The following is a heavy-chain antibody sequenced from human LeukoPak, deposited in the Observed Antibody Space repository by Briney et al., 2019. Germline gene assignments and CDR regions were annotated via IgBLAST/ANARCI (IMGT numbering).Heavy chain of an antibody. D-gene: IGHD5-18*01. J-gene: IGHJ4*02. CDR2: INPSGGST. CDR1: GYTFTSYY. Sequence: ASVKVSCKASGYTFTSYYMHWVRQAPRQGLEWMGIINPSGGSTSYAQKFQGRVTMTRDTSTSTVYMELSSLRSEDTAVYYCARHEGVDTAMMDWGQGTLVTVSS. CDR3: ARHEGVDTAMMD. V-gene: IGHV1-46*01.